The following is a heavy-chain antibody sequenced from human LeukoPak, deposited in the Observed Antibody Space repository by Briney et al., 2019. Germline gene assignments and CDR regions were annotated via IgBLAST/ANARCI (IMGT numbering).Heavy chain of an antibody. Sequence: ASVKVSCKASGYTFTSYDINWVRQATGQGLEWMGWINPNSGGTNYAQKFQGRVTMTRDTSISTAYMELSRLRSDDTAVYYCARDGRVVPAANWLDPWGQGTLVTVSS. CDR3: ARDGRVVPAANWLDP. V-gene: IGHV1-2*02. J-gene: IGHJ5*02. CDR2: INPNSGGT. CDR1: GYTFTSYD. D-gene: IGHD2-2*01.